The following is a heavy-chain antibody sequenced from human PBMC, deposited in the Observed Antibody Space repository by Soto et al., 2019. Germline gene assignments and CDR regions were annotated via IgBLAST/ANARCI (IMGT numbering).Heavy chain of an antibody. CDR1: GFTFSSYA. CDR3: ARAECPSCYGFQH. V-gene: IGHV3-23*01. CDR2: LTRSATT. J-gene: IGHJ1*01. D-gene: IGHD2-2*01. Sequence: GGSLRLSCVASGFTFSSYAMSWVRQAPQKGLEWVSTLTRSATTVYAASVRGRFTISRDNSKNTLYLQKDSLRAEDMAVYYCARAECPSCYGFQHWGQGTLVTVSS.